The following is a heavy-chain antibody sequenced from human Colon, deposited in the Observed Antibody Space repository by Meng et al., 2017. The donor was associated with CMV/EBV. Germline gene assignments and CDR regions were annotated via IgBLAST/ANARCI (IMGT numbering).Heavy chain of an antibody. CDR3: VRGGYSGTQTGGVQEY. J-gene: IGHJ4*02. Sequence: HVQLPDSGPGLVQRSWTLSPSCTVSGGSIITYDWSWIRQPGWEGLEWLERISTNRNTDYNPSLNSRATIWLDTSNNQFSLKLTSVTAADTAVYYCVRGGYSGTQTGGVQEYWGQGTLVTVSS. D-gene: IGHD5-12*01. V-gene: IGHV4-4*07. CDR1: GGSIITYD. CDR2: ISTNRNT.